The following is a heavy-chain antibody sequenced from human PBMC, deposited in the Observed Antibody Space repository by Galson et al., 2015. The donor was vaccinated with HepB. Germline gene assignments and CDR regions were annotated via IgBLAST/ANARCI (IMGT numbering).Heavy chain of an antibody. CDR3: ARDHTGYSYGPFDY. Sequence: SLRLSCAASGFTFSSYGMHWVRQAPGKGLEWVAVIWYDGSNKYYADSVKGRFTISRDNSKNTLYLQMNSLRAEDTAVYYCARDHTGYSYGPFDYWGQGTLVTVSS. D-gene: IGHD5-18*01. J-gene: IGHJ4*02. CDR1: GFTFSSYG. V-gene: IGHV3-30*19. CDR2: IWYDGSNK.